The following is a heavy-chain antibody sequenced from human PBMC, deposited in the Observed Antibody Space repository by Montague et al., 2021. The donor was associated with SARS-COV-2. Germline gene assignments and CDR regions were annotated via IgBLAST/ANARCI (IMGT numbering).Heavy chain of an antibody. CDR1: GDSVSSNNAA. CDR3: ARYSYSGTYFGLNDAFDI. D-gene: IGHD1-26*01. V-gene: IGHV6-1*01. Sequence: CAISGDSVSSNNAAWNWIRQSPSRGLEWLGRTCYRSEWYFDYAISLRGRITIKPDTSKNQFSLQLDSVTLDDTAVYYCARYSYSGTYFGLNDAFDIWGQGTLVTVSS. J-gene: IGHJ3*02. CDR2: TCYRSEWYF.